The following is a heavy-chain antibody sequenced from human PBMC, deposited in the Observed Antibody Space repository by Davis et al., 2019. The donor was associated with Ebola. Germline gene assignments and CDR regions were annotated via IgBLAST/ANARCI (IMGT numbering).Heavy chain of an antibody. Sequence: ASVKVSCKASGYTFTSYAMHWVRQAPGQRLEWMGWINAGNGNTKYSQKFQGRVTITRDTSASTAYMELRSLRSDDTAVYYCARDRARMTTVTTNYYYGMDVWGQGTTVTVSS. J-gene: IGHJ6*02. V-gene: IGHV1-3*01. CDR2: INAGNGNT. CDR3: ARDRARMTTVTTNYYYGMDV. D-gene: IGHD4-17*01. CDR1: GYTFTSYA.